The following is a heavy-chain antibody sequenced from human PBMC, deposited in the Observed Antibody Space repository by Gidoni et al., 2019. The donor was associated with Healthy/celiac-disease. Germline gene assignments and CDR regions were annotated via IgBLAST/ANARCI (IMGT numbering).Heavy chain of an antibody. CDR1: GGSISSYY. Sequence: QVQLQESGPGLVKPSETLSLTCTVSGGSISSYYWSWIRQPPGKGLEWIGYIYYSGSTNYNPSLKSRVTISVDTSKNQFSLKLSSVTAADTAVYYCARDLAVAGIRGYYYYYGMDVWGQGTTVTVSS. CDR3: ARDLAVAGIRGYYYYYGMDV. V-gene: IGHV4-59*01. D-gene: IGHD6-19*01. J-gene: IGHJ6*02. CDR2: IYYSGST.